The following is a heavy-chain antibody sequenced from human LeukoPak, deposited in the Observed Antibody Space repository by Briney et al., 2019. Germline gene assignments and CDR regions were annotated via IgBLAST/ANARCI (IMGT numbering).Heavy chain of an antibody. CDR1: GFTFSSYW. CDR3: ASLYSGSYYWWFDP. V-gene: IGHV3-7*01. J-gene: IGHJ5*02. D-gene: IGHD1-26*01. Sequence: GGSLRLSCAASGFTFSSYWMSWVRQAPGKGLEWVANIKQDGSEKYYVDSVKGRFTISRDNAKNSLYLQMNSLRAEDTAVYYCASLYSGSYYWWFDPWGQGTLVTVSS. CDR2: IKQDGSEK.